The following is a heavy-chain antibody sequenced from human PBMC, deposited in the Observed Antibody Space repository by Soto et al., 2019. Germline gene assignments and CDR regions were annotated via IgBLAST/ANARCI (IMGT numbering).Heavy chain of an antibody. Sequence: PSETLSLTCTVSGGSISSYYWSWIRQPPGKGLEWIGYIYYSGSTNYNPSLKSRVTISVDTSKNQFSLKLSSVTAADTAVYYCAGDVLVYDSVNDAFDICCQGTMVTVSS. D-gene: IGHD2-8*01. CDR3: AGDVLVYDSVNDAFDI. CDR2: IYYSGST. CDR1: GGSISSYY. J-gene: IGHJ3*02. V-gene: IGHV4-59*08.